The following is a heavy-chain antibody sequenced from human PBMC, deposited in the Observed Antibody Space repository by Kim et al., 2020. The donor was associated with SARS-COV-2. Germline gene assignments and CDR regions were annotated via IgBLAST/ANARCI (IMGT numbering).Heavy chain of an antibody. CDR3: ARDLPHYYDSRAFDI. J-gene: IGHJ3*02. D-gene: IGHD3-22*01. CDR1: GGSVSSGSYY. CDR2: IYYSGST. Sequence: SETLSLTCTVSGGSVSSGSYYWSWIRQPPGKGLEWIGYIYYSGSTNYNPSLKSRVTISVDTSKNQFSLKLSSVTAADTAVYYCARDLPHYYDSRAFDIWG. V-gene: IGHV4-61*01.